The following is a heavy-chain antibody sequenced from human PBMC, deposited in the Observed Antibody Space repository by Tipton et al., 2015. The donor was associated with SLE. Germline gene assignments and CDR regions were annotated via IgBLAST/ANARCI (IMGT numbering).Heavy chain of an antibody. D-gene: IGHD3-10*01. Sequence: SLRLSCAASGFNFSGYWMSWVRQAPGKGLEWVSAISGSGGSTYYADSVKGRLTISRDNSKNTLYLQMNSLRAEDTAVYYCSRSGGYQYFEYWGQGTLVTVSS. V-gene: IGHV3-23*01. CDR2: ISGSGGST. J-gene: IGHJ4*02. CDR3: SRSGGYQYFEY. CDR1: GFNFSGYW.